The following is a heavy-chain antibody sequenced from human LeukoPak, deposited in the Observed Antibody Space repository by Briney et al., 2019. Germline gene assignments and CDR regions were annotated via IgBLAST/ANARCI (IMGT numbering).Heavy chain of an antibody. V-gene: IGHV3-30*18. Sequence: PGGSLRLSCAASGFTFSSYGMHWVRQAPGKGLEWVAVISYDGSNKYYADSVKGRFTISRDNSKNTLYLQMNRLRAEDTAVYYCAKELRLVGAVDYWGQGTLVTVSS. D-gene: IGHD1-26*01. CDR3: AKELRLVGAVDY. CDR1: GFTFSSYG. CDR2: ISYDGSNK. J-gene: IGHJ4*02.